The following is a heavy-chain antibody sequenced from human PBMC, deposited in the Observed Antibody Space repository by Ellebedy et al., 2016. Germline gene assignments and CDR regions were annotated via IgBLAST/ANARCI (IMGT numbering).Heavy chain of an antibody. CDR2: TYYRSKWYN. D-gene: IGHD2-21*02. CDR1: GDSVSSNSAA. CDR3: AFKKVVTAIPGAFDI. Sequence: SETLSLTXAISGDSVSSNSAAWNWIRQSPSRGLEWLGRTYYRSKWYNDYAVSVRSRININPDTSKNQFSLQLNSVTPEDTAVYYCAFKKVVTAIPGAFDIWGQGTMVTVSS. V-gene: IGHV6-1*01. J-gene: IGHJ3*02.